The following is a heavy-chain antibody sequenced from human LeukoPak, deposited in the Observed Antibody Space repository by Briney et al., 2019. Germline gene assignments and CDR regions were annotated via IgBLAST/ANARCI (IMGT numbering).Heavy chain of an antibody. D-gene: IGHD3-10*01. V-gene: IGHV1-2*02. CDR1: GYTFTGYY. J-gene: IGHJ5*02. Sequence: EASVKVSCKASGYTFTGYYMHWVRQAPGQGLEWMGWINPNSGGTNYAQKFQGRVTMTRDTSISTAYMELSRLRSDDTAVYYCAREGEDSEDTNWFDPWGQGTLVTVSS. CDR2: INPNSGGT. CDR3: AREGEDSEDTNWFDP.